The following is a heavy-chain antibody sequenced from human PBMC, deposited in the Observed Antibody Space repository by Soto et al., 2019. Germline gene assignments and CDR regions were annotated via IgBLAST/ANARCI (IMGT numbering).Heavy chain of an antibody. CDR1: GYTFTSYG. V-gene: IGHV1-18*01. CDR2: ISAYNGNT. D-gene: IGHD4-4*01. Sequence: ASVKVSCKASGYTFTSYGISWVRQAPGQGLEWMGWISAYNGNTNYAQKLQGRVTMTTDTSTSTAYMEVRSLRSDDTAVYYCAREGVAYMTPALLNYWGQGTLVTVSS. J-gene: IGHJ4*02. CDR3: AREGVAYMTPALLNY.